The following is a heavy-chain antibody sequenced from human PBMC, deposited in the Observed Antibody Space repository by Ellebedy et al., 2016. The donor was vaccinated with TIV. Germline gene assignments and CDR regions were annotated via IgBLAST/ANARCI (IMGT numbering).Heavy chain of an antibody. CDR2: IIPIFGTA. CDR1: GGTFSSYA. V-gene: IGHV1-69*13. D-gene: IGHD2-15*01. CDR3: ARALSSGAAS. Sequence: AASVKVSCKASGGTFSSYAISWVRQAPGQGLEWMGGIIPIFGTANYAQKFQGRVTITADESTSTAYMELSSLRSEDTAVYYCARALSSGAASWGQGTLVTVSS. J-gene: IGHJ4*02.